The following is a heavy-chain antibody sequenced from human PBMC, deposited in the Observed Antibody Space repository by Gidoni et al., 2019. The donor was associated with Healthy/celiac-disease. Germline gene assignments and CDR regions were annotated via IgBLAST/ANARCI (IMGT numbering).Heavy chain of an antibody. V-gene: IGHV3-23*01. J-gene: IGHJ4*02. CDR1: GFTFSSYA. CDR2: ISGSGGST. D-gene: IGHD3-22*01. Sequence: EVQLLESGGGLVRPGGSLRLSCAAAGFTFSSYAMSWVRQAPGKGLEWVSAISGSGGSTYYADSVKGRFTISRDNSKNTLYLQMNSLRAEDTAVYYCAKKRDYDSRANFDYWGQGTLVTVSS. CDR3: AKKRDYDSRANFDY.